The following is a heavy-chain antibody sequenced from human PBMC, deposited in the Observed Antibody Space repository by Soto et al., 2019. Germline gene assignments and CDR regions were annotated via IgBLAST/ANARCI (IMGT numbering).Heavy chain of an antibody. V-gene: IGHV3-23*01. CDR1: GFTFSSYA. D-gene: IGHD2-15*01. CDR2: ISGSGGST. J-gene: IGHJ3*02. Sequence: GGSLRLSCAASGFTFSSYAMSWVRQAPGKGLEWVSAISGSGGSTYYADSVKGRFTISRDNSKNTLYLQMNSLRAEDTAVYYCANPVGSRYCSGGSCYPGAFDIWGQGTMVTVSS. CDR3: ANPVGSRYCSGGSCYPGAFDI.